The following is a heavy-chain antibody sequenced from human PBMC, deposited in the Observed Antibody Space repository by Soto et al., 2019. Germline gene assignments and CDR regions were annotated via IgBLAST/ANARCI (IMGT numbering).Heavy chain of an antibody. CDR3: EKDPGGDLYYGTLDY. Sequence: PGGSLRLSCAASGFTFSSYGMHWVRQAPGKGLEWVAVISYDGSNKYYADSVKGRFTISRDNSKNTLYLQMNSLRAEDTAVYYCEKDPGGDLYYGTLDYWGQGTLVTVSS. J-gene: IGHJ4*02. CDR2: ISYDGSNK. CDR1: GFTFSSYG. V-gene: IGHV3-30*18. D-gene: IGHD3-10*01.